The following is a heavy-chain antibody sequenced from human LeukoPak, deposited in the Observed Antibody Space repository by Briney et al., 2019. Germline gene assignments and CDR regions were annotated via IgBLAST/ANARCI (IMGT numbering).Heavy chain of an antibody. CDR3: VRGNGETGTFDI. Sequence: ASVKVSCKASGYTFTRYDVHWVRQATGQGLEWMGWMNPISGNGGYAQKFQGRVTMTRDSSISTAYMELSSLSSEDTAVYYCVRGNGETGTFDIWGQGTMVTVSS. J-gene: IGHJ3*02. CDR2: MNPISGNG. D-gene: IGHD2-8*01. V-gene: IGHV1-8*01. CDR1: GYTFTRYD.